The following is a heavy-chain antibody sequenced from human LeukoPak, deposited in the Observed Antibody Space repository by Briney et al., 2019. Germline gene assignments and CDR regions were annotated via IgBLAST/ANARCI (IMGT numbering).Heavy chain of an antibody. Sequence: SETLSLTCAVSGFSIISHSVSWIRQPPGKGLEWIGYIYYSGSTNYNPSPKSRVTISVDTSKKQFSLKLSSVTAADTAVYYCARHCRPVLLRGLNLFDPGGQGTLVTVSS. CDR2: IYYSGST. D-gene: IGHD4-17*01. V-gene: IGHV4-59*08. CDR3: ARHCRPVLLRGLNLFDP. J-gene: IGHJ5*02. CDR1: GFSIISHS.